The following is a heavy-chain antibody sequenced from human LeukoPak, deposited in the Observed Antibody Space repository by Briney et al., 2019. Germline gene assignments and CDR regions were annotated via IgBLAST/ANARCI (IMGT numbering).Heavy chain of an antibody. Sequence: SETLSLTCTVSGGSIISSSYYWGWIRQPPGKGLEWIGSIYYLGNTDYNPSLKSRVTISVDTSKNQFSLKLSSVTAADTAVYYCARYEAVAGVFDYWGQGTLVTASS. J-gene: IGHJ4*02. CDR3: ARYEAVAGVFDY. CDR2: IYYLGNT. CDR1: GGSIISSSYY. D-gene: IGHD6-19*01. V-gene: IGHV4-39*07.